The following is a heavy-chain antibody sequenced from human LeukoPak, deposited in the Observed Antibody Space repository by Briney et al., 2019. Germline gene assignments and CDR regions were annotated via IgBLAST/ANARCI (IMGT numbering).Heavy chain of an antibody. V-gene: IGHV4-34*01. J-gene: IGHJ6*04. Sequence: SETLSLTCAAYGGSFSGYYWSWIRQPPGKGLEWIGEINHSGSTNYNPSLKSRVTISVDTSKNQFSLKLGSVTAADTAVYYCARGVTGTTWVPTLDVWGKGTTVTVSS. D-gene: IGHD1-7*01. CDR1: GGSFSGYY. CDR2: INHSGST. CDR3: ARGVTGTTWVPTLDV.